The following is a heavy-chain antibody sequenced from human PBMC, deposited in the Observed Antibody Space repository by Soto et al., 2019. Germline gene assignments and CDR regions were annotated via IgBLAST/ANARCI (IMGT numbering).Heavy chain of an antibody. CDR3: ARSGYCSSTSCRSPLYYYYYMDV. V-gene: IGHV3-33*01. CDR2: IWYDGSNK. Sequence: QVQLVESGGGVVQPGRSLRLSCAASGFTFSSYGMHWVRQAPGKGLEWVAVIWYDGSNKYYADSVKGRFTISRDNSKNTLYLQMNSLRAEDTAVYYCARSGYCSSTSCRSPLYYYYYMDVWGKGTTVTVSS. D-gene: IGHD2-2*01. CDR1: GFTFSSYG. J-gene: IGHJ6*03.